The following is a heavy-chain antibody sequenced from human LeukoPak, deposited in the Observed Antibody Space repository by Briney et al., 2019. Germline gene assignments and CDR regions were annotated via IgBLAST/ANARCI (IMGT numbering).Heavy chain of an antibody. Sequence: SETLSLTCTVSGGSISSSSYYWGWIRQPPGKGLEWIGSIYYSGSTYHNPSLKSRVTISVDTSKNQFSLKLSSVTAADTAVYYCARILTSGWGYYFDYWGQGTLVTVSS. J-gene: IGHJ4*02. V-gene: IGHV4-39*01. CDR3: ARILTSGWGYYFDY. CDR2: IYYSGST. CDR1: GGSISSSSYY. D-gene: IGHD1-1*01.